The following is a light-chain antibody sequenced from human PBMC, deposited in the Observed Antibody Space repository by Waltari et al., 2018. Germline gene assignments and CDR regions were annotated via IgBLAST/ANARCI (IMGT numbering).Light chain of an antibody. Sequence: QSALTQPPSASGSPGQSVTISCTGTSSDVGAYKYVSWYQQNPGKAPKLLIYEVSKRAAGVPGRFSGSKSGNTASLTVAGLQAEDEADYYCASRGASKVFGGGTKLTVL. J-gene: IGLJ2*01. CDR2: EVS. CDR3: ASRGASKV. CDR1: SSDVGAYKY. V-gene: IGLV2-8*01.